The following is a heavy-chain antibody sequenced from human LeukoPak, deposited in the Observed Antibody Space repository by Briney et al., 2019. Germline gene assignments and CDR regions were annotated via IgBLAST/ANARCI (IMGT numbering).Heavy chain of an antibody. CDR2: IYYSGST. Sequence: SETLSLTCTVSGGSISSYYWSWIRQPPGKGLEWIGYIYYSGSTNYNPSLKSRVTISVDTSKNQFSLTLTSVTAADTAVYYCAKTSNIWYGYFDYWGQGALVAVSS. V-gene: IGHV4-59*12. J-gene: IGHJ4*02. D-gene: IGHD6-13*01. CDR1: GGSISSYY. CDR3: AKTSNIWYGYFDY.